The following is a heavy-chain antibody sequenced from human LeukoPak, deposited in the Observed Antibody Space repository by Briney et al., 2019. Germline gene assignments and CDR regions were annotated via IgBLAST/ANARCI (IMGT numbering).Heavy chain of an antibody. CDR3: ARDRLGDYDHSGYYDK. D-gene: IGHD3-22*01. CDR2: ICYSGCTI. V-gene: IGHV3-11*01. J-gene: IGHJ4*02. Sequence: GGSLRLSCAASVFTFSDYYMSWIRQARGKGLEWVSYICYSGCTIYYADSVKGRFTISRDNAKNSVYLQMNNLRAEETAVYYCARDRLGDYDHSGYYDKWGQGTLVTVSS. CDR1: VFTFSDYY.